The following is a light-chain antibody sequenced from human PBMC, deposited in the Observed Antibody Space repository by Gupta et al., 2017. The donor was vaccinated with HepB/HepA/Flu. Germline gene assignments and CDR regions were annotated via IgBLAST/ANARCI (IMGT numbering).Light chain of an antibody. V-gene: IGLV2-14*01. CDR3: SSYTSSSTYVV. CDR1: SSDVGGYNY. J-gene: IGLJ2*01. Sequence: QSALTQPASVSASPGTSITISCTGTSSDVGGYNYVSWYQQHPGKAPKLMIYDVSNRPSGVSNRFSGSKSGNTASLTISGLQAEDEADYYCSSYTSSSTYVVFGGGTKLTVL. CDR2: DVS.